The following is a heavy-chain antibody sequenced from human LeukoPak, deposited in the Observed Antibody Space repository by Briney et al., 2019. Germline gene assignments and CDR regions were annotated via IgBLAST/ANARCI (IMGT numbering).Heavy chain of an antibody. D-gene: IGHD3-16*01. J-gene: IGHJ4*02. CDR1: GFTFSSYS. CDR2: ISSSSGYL. CDR3: ARSDTRGTYGPPLDY. V-gene: IGHV3-21*01. Sequence: GGSLRLSCAASGFTFSSYSMKWVRQAPGKGLEWVSSISSSSGYLYYADAVKGRFTIARDNAKNSLYLQMNSLRAEDTAVYYCARSDTRGTYGPPLDYWGQGTLVTVSS.